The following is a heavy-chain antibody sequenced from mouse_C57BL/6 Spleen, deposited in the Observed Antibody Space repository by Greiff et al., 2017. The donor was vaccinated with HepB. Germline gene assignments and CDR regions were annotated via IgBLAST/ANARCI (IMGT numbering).Heavy chain of an antibody. CDR3: ARGGYYGSRFAY. D-gene: IGHD1-1*01. V-gene: IGHV1-55*01. J-gene: IGHJ3*01. Sequence: VQLQQPGAELVKPGASVKMSCKASGYTFTSYWITWVKQRPGQGLEWIGDIYPGSGSTNYNEKFKSKATLTVDTSSSTAYMQLRSLTSEDSAVYYCARGGYYGSRFAYWGQGTLVTVSA. CDR1: GYTFTSYW. CDR2: IYPGSGST.